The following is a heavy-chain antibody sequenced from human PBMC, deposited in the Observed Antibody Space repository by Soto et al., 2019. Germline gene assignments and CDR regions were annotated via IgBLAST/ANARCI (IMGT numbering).Heavy chain of an antibody. CDR2: TRRSVGKT. CDR3: ARGGMVGASHYCFDY. Sequence: GGSLRLSCAASGFTLSSYCMRWVRQAPKKWLGWVSSTRRSVGKTFYADSMKGRFTISTDNAKNTVFLQMNSLRVEDTVMYYCARGGMVGASHYCFDYWGQGTLVTVSS. J-gene: IGHJ4*02. D-gene: IGHD1-26*01. CDR1: GFTLSSYC. V-gene: IGHV3-21*01.